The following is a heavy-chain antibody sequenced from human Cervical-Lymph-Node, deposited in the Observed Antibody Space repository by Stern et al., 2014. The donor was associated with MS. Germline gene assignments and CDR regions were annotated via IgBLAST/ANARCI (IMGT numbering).Heavy chain of an antibody. CDR3: VNGEHYIWSGENNFDI. Sequence: QVQLVESGGGVVQPGRSLRLSCGASGFTFSSYGMHWVRQAPGKGLEWVAAISYDGSDQSYVDAVNGRFTISRDNSKNTLYLQLNSLRPEDTAVYYCVNGEHYIWSGENNFDIWGQGTMVTVSS. J-gene: IGHJ3*02. V-gene: IGHV3-30*18. D-gene: IGHD3-10*01. CDR2: ISYDGSDQ. CDR1: GFTFSSYG.